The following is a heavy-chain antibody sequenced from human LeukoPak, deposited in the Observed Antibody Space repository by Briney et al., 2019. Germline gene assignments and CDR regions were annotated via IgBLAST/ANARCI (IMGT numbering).Heavy chain of an antibody. Sequence: SETPSLTCTVSGGSISSSSYYWGWIRQPPGKGLEWIGSIYYSGSTYYNPSLKSRVTISVDTSKNQFSLKLSSVTAADTAVYYCALRFIAYYGSGSSRSDYWGQGTLVTVSS. V-gene: IGHV4-39*07. CDR2: IYYSGST. CDR3: ALRFIAYYGSGSSRSDY. J-gene: IGHJ4*02. D-gene: IGHD3-10*01. CDR1: GGSISSSSYY.